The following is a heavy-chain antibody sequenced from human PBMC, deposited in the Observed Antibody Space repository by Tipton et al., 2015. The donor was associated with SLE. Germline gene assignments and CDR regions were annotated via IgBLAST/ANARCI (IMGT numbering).Heavy chain of an antibody. V-gene: IGHV3-30*03. Sequence: SLRLSCAASGFTFSYYGLHWVRQAPGKGLEWVALISNDGSNKYSADSVKGRFTISRDNSKNTLYLQMNSLRAEDTAIYYCARPGRLTNFHLYSMDVWGLGTTVTVSS. J-gene: IGHJ6*02. CDR3: ARPGRLTNFHLYSMDV. CDR2: ISNDGSNK. D-gene: IGHD3-10*01. CDR1: GFTFSYYG.